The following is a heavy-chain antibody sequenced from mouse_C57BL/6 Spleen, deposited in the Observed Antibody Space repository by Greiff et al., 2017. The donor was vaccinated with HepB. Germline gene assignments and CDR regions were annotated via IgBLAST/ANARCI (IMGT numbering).Heavy chain of an antibody. CDR1: GYAFTNYL. V-gene: IGHV1-54*01. CDR3: ARSNNYWDY. Sequence: VQLQQSGAELVRPGTSVKVSCKASGYAFTNYLIEWVKQRPGQGLEWIGVINPGSGGTNYNEKFKGKATLTADKSSSTAYMQLSSLTSEDSAVYFCARSNNYWDYWGQGTTLTVSS. CDR2: INPGSGGT. J-gene: IGHJ2*01.